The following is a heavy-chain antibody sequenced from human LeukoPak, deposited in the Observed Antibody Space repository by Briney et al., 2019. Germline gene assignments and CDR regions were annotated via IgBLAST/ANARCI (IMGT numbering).Heavy chain of an antibody. CDR1: GGSISSYY. CDR3: ARVPASWCSGGSCLGWFDY. CDR2: IYYSGST. J-gene: IGHJ4*02. V-gene: IGHV4-59*01. Sequence: SETLSLTCTVSGGSISSYYWSWIRQPPGKGLEWIGYIYYSGSTNYNPSLKSRVTISVDTSKNQFSLKLSSVTAADTAVYYCARVPASWCSGGSCLGWFDYWGQGTLVTVSS. D-gene: IGHD2-15*01.